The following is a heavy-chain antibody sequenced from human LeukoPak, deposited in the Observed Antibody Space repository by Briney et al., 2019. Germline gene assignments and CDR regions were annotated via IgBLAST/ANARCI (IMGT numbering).Heavy chain of an antibody. Sequence: PSQTLSLTCTVSGGSISSGSYYWSWIRQPAGKGLEWIGRIYTSGSTNYNPSLKSRVTISVDTSRNQFSLKLSSVTAADTAVYYCARVYASGWLGVDYWGQGTLVTVSS. V-gene: IGHV4-61*02. D-gene: IGHD3-3*01. CDR1: GGSISSGSYY. J-gene: IGHJ4*02. CDR3: ARVYASGWLGVDY. CDR2: IYTSGST.